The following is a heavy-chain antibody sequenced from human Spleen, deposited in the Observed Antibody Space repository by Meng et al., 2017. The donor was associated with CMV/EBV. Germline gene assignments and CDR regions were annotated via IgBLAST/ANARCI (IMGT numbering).Heavy chain of an antibody. D-gene: IGHD2/OR15-2a*01. J-gene: IGHJ5*02. CDR3: VADQAGGGNRNSCPPPRP. V-gene: IGHV1-58*01. CDR2: VVVDSGNT. Sequence: SVKVSCKASGFTFTSFSVQWVRQARGQRLEWIGWVVVDSGNTKYAQKFQGRVTITSDLSTNTAYMELDSLSSEDTAVYCCVADQAGGGNRNSCPPPRPWGQGTLVTVSS. CDR1: GFTFTSFS.